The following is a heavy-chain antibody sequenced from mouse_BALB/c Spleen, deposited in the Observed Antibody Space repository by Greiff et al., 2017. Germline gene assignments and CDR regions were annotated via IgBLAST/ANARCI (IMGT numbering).Heavy chain of an antibody. CDR2: ISSGGSYT. CDR3: ASMITPFAY. J-gene: IGHJ3*01. Sequence: EVQVVESGGDLVKPGGSLKLSCAASGFTFSSYGMSWVRQTPDKRLEWVATISSGGSYTYYPDSVKGRFTISTDNAKNTLYLQMSSLKSEDTAMYYCASMITPFAYWGQGTLVTVSA. V-gene: IGHV5-6*01. CDR1: GFTFSSYG. D-gene: IGHD2-4*01.